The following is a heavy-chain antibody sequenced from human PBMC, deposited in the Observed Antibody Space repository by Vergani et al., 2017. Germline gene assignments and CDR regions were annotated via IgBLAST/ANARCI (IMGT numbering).Heavy chain of an antibody. CDR2: ISWNSGSI. CDR1: GFTFDDYA. D-gene: IGHD3-3*01. V-gene: IGHV3-9*01. CDR3: AKDIWSGYSNDMDV. J-gene: IGHJ6*03. Sequence: EVQLVESGGGLVQPGRSLRLSCAASGFTFDDYAMHWVRQAPGKGLEWVSGISWNSGSIGYADSVKGRFTISRDNAKNSLYLQMNSLRAEDTALYYCAKDIWSGYSNDMDVWGKGP.